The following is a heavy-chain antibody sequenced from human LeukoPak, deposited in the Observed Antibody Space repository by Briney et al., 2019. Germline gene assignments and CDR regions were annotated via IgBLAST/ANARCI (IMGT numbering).Heavy chain of an antibody. V-gene: IGHV3-48*03. CDR2: ISSSGSTI. D-gene: IGHD3-10*01. CDR3: ARSYDYYGSGSYDV. Sequence: GGSLRLSCAASGFTFSSYEMNWVRQASGKGLEWVSYISSSGSTIYYADSVKGRFTISRDNAKNSLYLQMNSLRAEDTAVYYCARSYDYYGSGSYDVWGQGTLVTVSS. J-gene: IGHJ4*02. CDR1: GFTFSSYE.